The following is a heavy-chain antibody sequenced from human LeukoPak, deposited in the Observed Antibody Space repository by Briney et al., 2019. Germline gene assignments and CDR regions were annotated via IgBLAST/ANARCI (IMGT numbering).Heavy chain of an antibody. CDR2: INPSGGST. J-gene: IGHJ4*02. CDR1: GYTFTSYY. V-gene: IGHV1-46*01. Sequence: ASVKVSCKASGYTFTSYYMHWVRQAPGQGLEWMGIINPSGGSTSYAQKFQGRVTMTRDTSTSTVYMELSSLRSEDTAVYYCARDPTPQTSVYSSSWSHFDYWGQGTLVTVSS. CDR3: ARDPTPQTSVYSSSWSHFDY. D-gene: IGHD6-13*01.